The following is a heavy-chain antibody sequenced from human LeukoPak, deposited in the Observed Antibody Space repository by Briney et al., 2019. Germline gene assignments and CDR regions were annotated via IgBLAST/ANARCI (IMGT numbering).Heavy chain of an antibody. J-gene: IGHJ4*02. CDR2: IDSTGTT. CDR1: GFTFSNYA. V-gene: IGHV3-23*01. CDR3: AKDEQQQLVRTSDY. D-gene: IGHD6-13*01. Sequence: PGGSLRLSCAASGFTFSNYAMSWVRQAPGKGLEWVSAIDSTGTTYYTDSVKGRFTISRDNSKSTLSLQMNSLRAEDTAVYYCAKDEQQQLVRTSDYWGQGTLVTVSS.